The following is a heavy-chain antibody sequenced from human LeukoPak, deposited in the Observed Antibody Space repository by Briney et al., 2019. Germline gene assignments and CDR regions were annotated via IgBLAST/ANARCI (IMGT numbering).Heavy chain of an antibody. CDR1: GGSFSGYY. Sequence: SGTLSLTCAVYGGSFSGYYWSWIRPPPGKGLEWMGEINHSGSTKYNPSLKNRVTISVDTSKNQFSLKLSSVTAADRAVFYGARGPQVRTWFDPGGQGTLVTLSS. J-gene: IGHJ5*02. CDR3: ARGPQVRTWFDP. V-gene: IGHV4-34*01. CDR2: INHSGST.